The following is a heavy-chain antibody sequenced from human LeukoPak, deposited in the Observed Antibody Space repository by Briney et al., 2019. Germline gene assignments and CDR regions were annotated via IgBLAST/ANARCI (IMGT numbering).Heavy chain of an antibody. J-gene: IGHJ4*02. CDR1: GYTFDSYY. Sequence: ASVKVSCKTSGYTFDSYYIHWLRQAPGQGLEWVGWINPDSGVTDSTKNFQGRVTMTSDTSITTVYMELTRLRSDDTAVYHCATGGHLTSNHYYVPPDFWGQGTLVSVSS. CDR2: INPDSGVT. CDR3: ATGGHLTSNHYYVPPDF. D-gene: IGHD3-22*01. V-gene: IGHV1-2*02.